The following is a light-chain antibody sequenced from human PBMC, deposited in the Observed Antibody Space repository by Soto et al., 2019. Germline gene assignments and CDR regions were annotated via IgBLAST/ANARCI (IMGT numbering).Light chain of an antibody. Sequence: EIVMTQSPATLSVSPGERATLSCRASQSVSSNLAWYQQKPGQAPRLLIYGASTRATGIPARFSGSGSGTEFTLTISSLQSEDFAVYYCQQYNNWPHTFGQGTKVEIQ. CDR2: GAS. CDR1: QSVSSN. J-gene: IGKJ1*01. V-gene: IGKV3-15*01. CDR3: QQYNNWPHT.